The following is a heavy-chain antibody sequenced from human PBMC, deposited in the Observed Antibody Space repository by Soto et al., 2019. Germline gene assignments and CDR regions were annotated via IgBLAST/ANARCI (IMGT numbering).Heavy chain of an antibody. CDR2: IYSGGST. CDR1: GFTVSSNY. V-gene: IGHV3-66*01. CDR3: AKDLSTSSGYYPDY. D-gene: IGHD3-22*01. Sequence: GGSLRLSCAASGFTVSSNYMSWVRQAPGKGLEWVSVIYSGGSTYYADSVKGRFTISRDNSKNMLYLQMNSLRVEDSAVYYCAKDLSTSSGYYPDYWGQGTLVTVSS. J-gene: IGHJ4*02.